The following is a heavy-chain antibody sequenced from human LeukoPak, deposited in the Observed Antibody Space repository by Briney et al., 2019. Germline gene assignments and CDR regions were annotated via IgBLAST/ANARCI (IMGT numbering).Heavy chain of an antibody. J-gene: IGHJ6*03. Sequence: PSETLSLTCTVSGGSISSGSYYWSWIRQPAGKGLEWIGRIHTSGSTYYSPSLKSRVTISVDTSKYQFSLKLSSVTAADTAVYYCARGYSSSSSSLYYYYMDVWGRGATVTVSS. CDR3: ARGYSSSSSSLYYYYMDV. CDR2: IHTSGST. D-gene: IGHD6-6*01. CDR1: GGSISSGSYY. V-gene: IGHV4-61*02.